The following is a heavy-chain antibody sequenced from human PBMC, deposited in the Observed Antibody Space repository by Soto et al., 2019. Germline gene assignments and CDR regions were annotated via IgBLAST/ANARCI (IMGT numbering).Heavy chain of an antibody. CDR1: GYTFTNYG. CDR2: ISGYNGNT. J-gene: IGHJ6*02. V-gene: IGHV1-18*01. CDR3: AREGQAPYYYYGMDV. Sequence: QVQLVQSGAEVKKPGASVTVSCKASGYTFTNYGFSWVRQAPGQGLEWMGWISGYNGNTKYAEKFQNRVTMTTHTSTNTAHMELRSLRSDDTAVYYCAREGQAPYYYYGMDVWGQGTAVTVSS.